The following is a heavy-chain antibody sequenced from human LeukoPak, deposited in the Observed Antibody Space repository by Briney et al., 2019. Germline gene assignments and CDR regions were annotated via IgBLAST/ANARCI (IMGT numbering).Heavy chain of an antibody. J-gene: IGHJ4*02. CDR3: TTDPRH. V-gene: IGHV3-15*01. Sequence: GGSLRLSCAASGFTFSSAWMSWVRQAPGKGLEWVGRIYSKKAGGTTDYAAPVKGRFTISRDDSKNMVYPQLNGLKTEDTAVYYCTTDPRHWGQGTLVTVSS. CDR1: GFTFSSAW. CDR2: IYSKKAGGTT.